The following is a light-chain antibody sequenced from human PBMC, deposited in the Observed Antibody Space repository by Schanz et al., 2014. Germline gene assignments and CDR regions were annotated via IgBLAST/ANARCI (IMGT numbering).Light chain of an antibody. CDR1: SSDVGGYNY. J-gene: IGLJ3*02. CDR2: DVS. V-gene: IGLV2-14*03. Sequence: QSALTQPASVSGSPGQSITISCTGTSSDVGGYNYVSWYQQHPGKAPKLMIFDVSHRPSGVSIRFSGSKSANTASLTISGLQAEDEADYYCSSYTISTTRVFGGGTKVTVL. CDR3: SSYTISTTRV.